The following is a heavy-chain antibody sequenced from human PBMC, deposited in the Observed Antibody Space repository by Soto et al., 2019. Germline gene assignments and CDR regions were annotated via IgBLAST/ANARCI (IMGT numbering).Heavy chain of an antibody. V-gene: IGHV3-23*01. CDR3: AKSPIVVVPAAIGSYFDY. D-gene: IGHD2-2*01. CDR2: ISGSGGST. J-gene: IGHJ4*02. Sequence: GGSLRLSCAASGFTFSSYAMSWVRQAPGKGLEWVSAISGSGGSTYYADSVKGWFTISRDNSKNTLYLQMNSLRAEDTSVYYCAKSPIVVVPAAIGSYFDYWGQGTLVTVSS. CDR1: GFTFSSYA.